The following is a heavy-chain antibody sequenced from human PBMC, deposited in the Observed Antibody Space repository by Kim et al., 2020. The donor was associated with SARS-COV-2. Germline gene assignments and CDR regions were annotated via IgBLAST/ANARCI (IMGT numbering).Heavy chain of an antibody. V-gene: IGHV5-51*01. D-gene: IGHD3-10*01. Sequence: GESLKISCKGSGYIFSNYWIGWVRQMPGKGLEWMGVIYPDDSDTRYSPSFQGQVTISADKSINTAYLQWTSLKASDSAMYYCARRSSETWAWFDPWGQGT. J-gene: IGHJ5*02. CDR3: ARRSSETWAWFDP. CDR2: IYPDDSDT. CDR1: GYIFSNYW.